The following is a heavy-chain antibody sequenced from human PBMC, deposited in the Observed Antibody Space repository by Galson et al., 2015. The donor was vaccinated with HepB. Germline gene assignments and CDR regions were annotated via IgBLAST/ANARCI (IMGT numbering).Heavy chain of an antibody. Sequence: SLRLSCAASGFTFTSYSMNWVRRAPGKGLEWVSYISSSSSIIYYADSVKGRFTISRDNAKNSLYLQTNSLRDEDTAVYYCARDRYGDYIFDSWGQGTLVTVSS. J-gene: IGHJ4*02. D-gene: IGHD4-17*01. CDR2: ISSSSSII. V-gene: IGHV3-48*02. CDR1: GFTFTSYS. CDR3: ARDRYGDYIFDS.